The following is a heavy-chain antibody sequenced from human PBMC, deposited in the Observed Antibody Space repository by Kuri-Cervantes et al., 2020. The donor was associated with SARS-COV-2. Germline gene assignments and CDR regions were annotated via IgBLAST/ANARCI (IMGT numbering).Heavy chain of an antibody. Sequence: GESLKISCAASGFTFSSYALHWVRQAPGKGLEWVAVISYDGSKKDYGASVKGRFSISRDNSYNTLFLHMTSLRPEDTAVYYCVRGDNVVVAAAFDIWGQGTVVTVSS. D-gene: IGHD2-2*01. CDR2: ISYDGSKK. J-gene: IGHJ4*02. CDR1: GFTFSSYA. CDR3: VRGDNVVVAAAFDI. V-gene: IGHV3-30*04.